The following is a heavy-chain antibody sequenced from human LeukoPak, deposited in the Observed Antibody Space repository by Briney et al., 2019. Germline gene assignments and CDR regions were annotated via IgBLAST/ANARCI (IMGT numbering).Heavy chain of an antibody. CDR1: GFTLSSYS. J-gene: IGHJ4*02. D-gene: IGHD2-15*01. CDR3: ARAFVYCSGGSCYSKPFDY. V-gene: IGHV3-48*04. CDR2: ISSSSSTI. Sequence: PGGSLRLSCAASGFTLSSYSMNWVRQAPGKGLEWVSYISSSSSTIYYADSVKGRFTISRDNAKNSLYLQMNGLRAEDTAVYYCARAFVYCSGGSCYSKPFDYWGQGTLVTVSS.